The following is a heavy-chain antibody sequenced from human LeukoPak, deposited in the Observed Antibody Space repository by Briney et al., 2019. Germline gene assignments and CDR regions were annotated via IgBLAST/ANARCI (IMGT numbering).Heavy chain of an antibody. J-gene: IGHJ4*02. V-gene: IGHV4-59*08. D-gene: IGHD5-24*01. CDR1: DGSISTYY. CDR3: ARQGGYNYALDY. CDR2: IYYSGGT. Sequence: SETLSLTCTVSDGSISTYYWSWIRQPPGKGLEWIGYIYYSGGTNYNPSPKSRVTISADTSKNQFSLRLSSVTAADTAVYYCARQGGYNYALDYWGQGTLVTVSS.